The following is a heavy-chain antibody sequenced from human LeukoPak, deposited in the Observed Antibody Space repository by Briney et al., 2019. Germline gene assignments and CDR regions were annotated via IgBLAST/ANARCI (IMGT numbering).Heavy chain of an antibody. J-gene: IGHJ6*03. Sequence: SETLSLTCTVSGGSISSYYWGWIRQPPGKGLEWIGSIYYSGSTNYNPSLKSRVTISVDTSKNQFSLKLSSVTAADTAVYYCARHRLGPPDVVGATKGLHYYYYYYMDVWGKGTTVTISS. CDR2: IYYSGST. CDR1: GGSISSYY. CDR3: ARHRLGPPDVVGATKGLHYYYYYYMDV. V-gene: IGHV4-39*01. D-gene: IGHD1-26*01.